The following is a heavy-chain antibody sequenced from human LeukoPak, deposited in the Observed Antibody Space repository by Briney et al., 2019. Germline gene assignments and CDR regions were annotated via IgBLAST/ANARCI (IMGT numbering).Heavy chain of an antibody. D-gene: IGHD3-22*01. Sequence: SETLSLTCTVSGGSISSYYWSWIRQPPGKGLEWIGYIYYSGSTNYNPSLKSRVTISVDTSKNQFSLKLSSVTAADTAVYYCARVGYCDSSLEFDYWGQGTLVTVSS. CDR3: ARVGYCDSSLEFDY. V-gene: IGHV4-59*01. CDR2: IYYSGST. CDR1: GGSISSYY. J-gene: IGHJ4*02.